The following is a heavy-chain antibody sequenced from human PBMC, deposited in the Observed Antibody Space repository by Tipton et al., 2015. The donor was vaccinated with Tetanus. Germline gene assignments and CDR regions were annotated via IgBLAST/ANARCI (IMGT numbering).Heavy chain of an antibody. Sequence: SLRLSCTASGFTFSSYWMSWVRQAPGKGLEWVAKIKEDGSEKYYVDSVKGRFTISRDNSKNTLYLQMNSLRAEDTAVYYCARDAGGPYGDYATFDYWGQGTLVTVSS. J-gene: IGHJ4*02. CDR3: ARDAGGPYGDYATFDY. V-gene: IGHV3-7*03. D-gene: IGHD4-17*01. CDR2: IKEDGSEK. CDR1: GFTFSSYW.